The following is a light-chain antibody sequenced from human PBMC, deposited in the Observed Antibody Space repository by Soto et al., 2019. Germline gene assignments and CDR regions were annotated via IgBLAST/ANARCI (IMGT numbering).Light chain of an antibody. V-gene: IGLV1-40*01. CDR1: SSNIGAPYD. Sequence: QSVLTQPPSVSGAPGQRVTISCTGSSSNIGAPYDVHWYQQLPRTAPRLLIFGNNNRPSGVPDRFSGSKSGTSASLAITGLLAEDEADYYCFSYAGDSVYVFGTGTKVTVL. CDR2: GNN. J-gene: IGLJ1*01. CDR3: FSYAGDSVYV.